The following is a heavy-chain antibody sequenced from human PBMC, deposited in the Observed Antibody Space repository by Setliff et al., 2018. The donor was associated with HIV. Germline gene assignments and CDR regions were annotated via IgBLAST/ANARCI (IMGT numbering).Heavy chain of an antibody. CDR3: ARTYYYGSGSSNWFDP. CDR2: IYYSGST. V-gene: IGHV4-39*01. Sequence: PSETLSLTCTVSGGSISSSSYYWGWIRQPPGKGLEWIGSIYYSGSTYYNPSLKSRVTISVDTSKNQFSLKLSSVTAADTAVYYCARTYYYGSGSSNWFDPWGQGTLVTVSS. D-gene: IGHD3-10*01. CDR1: GGSISSSSYY. J-gene: IGHJ5*02.